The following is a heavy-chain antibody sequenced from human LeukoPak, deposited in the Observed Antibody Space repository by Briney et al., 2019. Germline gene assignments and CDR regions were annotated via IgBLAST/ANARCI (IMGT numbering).Heavy chain of an antibody. CDR3: ARPPYYYDSSGRNWFDP. CDR2: INHSGST. J-gene: IGHJ5*02. D-gene: IGHD3-22*01. V-gene: IGHV4-34*01. Sequence: SETLSLTCTVSGGSISSYYWSWIRQPPGKGLEWIGEINHSGSTNYNPSLKSRVTISVDTSKNQFSLKLSSVTAADTAVYYCARPPYYYDSSGRNWFDPWGQGTLVTVSS. CDR1: GGSISSYY.